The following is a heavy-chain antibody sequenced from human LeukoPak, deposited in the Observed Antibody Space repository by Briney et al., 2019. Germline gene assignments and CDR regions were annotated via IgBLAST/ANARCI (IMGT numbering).Heavy chain of an antibody. CDR2: ILPIFGTA. CDR1: GGTFSSYA. V-gene: IGHV1-69*05. CDR3: ARDRGSDLDDYSNYAYNHDAFDI. D-gene: IGHD4-11*01. J-gene: IGHJ3*02. Sequence: GASVTVSCMASGGTFSSYAISWVRPAPGQGLEWMGRILPIFGTANYAQKFEGRVTLTTDESTRPAYMEPSSLLSNATGVSFGARDRGSDLDDYSNYAYNHDAFDIWGQGTMVTVSS.